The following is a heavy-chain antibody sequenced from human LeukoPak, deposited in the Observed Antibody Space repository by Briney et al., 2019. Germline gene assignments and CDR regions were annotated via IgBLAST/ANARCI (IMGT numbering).Heavy chain of an antibody. CDR3: VRDMGREDAFDI. J-gene: IGHJ3*02. D-gene: IGHD1-26*01. Sequence: GGSLRLSCAASGFSFSIYSLNWVRQAPGKGLEWVSYIGRSGDRTTHYADSVKGRFSISRDISKDTVSLQMYSLRPEDTAMYYCVRDMGREDAFDIWGHGTLVTVSS. V-gene: IGHV3-48*01. CDR2: IGRSGDRTT. CDR1: GFSFSIYS.